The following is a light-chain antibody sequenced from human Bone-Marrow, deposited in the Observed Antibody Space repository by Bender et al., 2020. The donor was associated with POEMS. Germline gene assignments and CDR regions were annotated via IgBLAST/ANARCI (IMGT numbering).Light chain of an antibody. CDR1: SSDIGGYNF. CDR3: SSYTSGGSTPPWV. V-gene: IGLV2-14*01. J-gene: IGLJ3*02. CDR2: EIT. Sequence: QSALTQPASVSGSPGQSITISCTGTSSDIGGYNFVSWYQHHPGKAPKLMIYEITNRPSGVSDRFSGSKSGNTASLTISGLQPEDGADYYCSSYTSGGSTPPWVFGGGTKLTV.